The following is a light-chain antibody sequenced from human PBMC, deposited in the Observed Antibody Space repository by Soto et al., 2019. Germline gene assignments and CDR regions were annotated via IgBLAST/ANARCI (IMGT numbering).Light chain of an antibody. CDR1: QSVSSNN. CDR3: QQHGSSPNT. CDR2: GAS. J-gene: IGKJ2*01. Sequence: EIVLTQSPGTLSLSPGERATLSCRASQSVSSNNLAWYQQKPGQAPRLLIYGASSRATGIPDRFSGSGSGTYFTLTIRKLEPDDFAVYFCQQHGSSPNTFGQGTKLEIK. V-gene: IGKV3-20*01.